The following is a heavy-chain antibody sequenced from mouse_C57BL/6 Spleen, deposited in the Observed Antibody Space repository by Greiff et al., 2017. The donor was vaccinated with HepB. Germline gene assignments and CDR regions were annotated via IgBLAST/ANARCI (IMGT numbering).Heavy chain of an antibody. CDR2: INYDGSST. V-gene: IGHV5-16*01. J-gene: IGHJ4*01. Sequence: EVQLVESEGGLVQPGSSMKLSCTASGFTFSDYYMAWVRQVPEKGLEWVANINYDGSSTYYLDSLKSRFIISRDNAKNILYLQMSSLKSEDTATYYCARDRDSSGAMDYWGQGTSVTVSS. D-gene: IGHD6-1*01. CDR1: GFTFSDYY. CDR3: ARDRDSSGAMDY.